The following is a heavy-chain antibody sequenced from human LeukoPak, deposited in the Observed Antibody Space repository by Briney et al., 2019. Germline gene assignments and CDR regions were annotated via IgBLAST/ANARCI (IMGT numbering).Heavy chain of an antibody. CDR1: GFTFSSYA. Sequence: GGSLRLSCAASGFTFSSYAMHWVRQAPGKGLEWVAVISYDGSNKYYADSVKGRFTISRDNSKNTLYLHMNSLRAEDTAVYYCARDKTGNYYYGMDVWGQGTTVTVSS. CDR3: ARDKTGNYYYGMDV. V-gene: IGHV3-30-3*01. CDR2: ISYDGSNK. J-gene: IGHJ6*02.